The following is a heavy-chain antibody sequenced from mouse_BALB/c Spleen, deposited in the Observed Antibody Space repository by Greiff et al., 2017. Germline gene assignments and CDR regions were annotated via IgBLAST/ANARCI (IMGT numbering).Heavy chain of an antibody. D-gene: IGHD2-2*01. J-gene: IGHJ4*01. CDR2: ISSGSSTI. V-gene: IGHV5-17*02. Sequence: DVMLVESGGGLVQPGGSRKLSCAASGFTFSSFGMHWVRQAPEKGLEWVAYISSGSSTIYYADTVKGRFTISRDNPKNTLFLQMTSLRSEDTAMYYCARWGYDGGDYAMDYWGQGTSVTVSS. CDR1: GFTFSSFG. CDR3: ARWGYDGGDYAMDY.